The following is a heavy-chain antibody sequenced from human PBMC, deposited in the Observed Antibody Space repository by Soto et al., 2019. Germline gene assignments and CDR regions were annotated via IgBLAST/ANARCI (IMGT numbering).Heavy chain of an antibody. CDR2: INHSGST. D-gene: IGHD3-16*01. CDR3: ARDGGNYDNWFDP. Sequence: KTSETLSLTCAVYGGSFSGYHWSWIRQPPGKGLEWIGEINHSGSTNYNPSLKSRVTISVDTSKNQFSLKLSSVTTADTAVYYCARDGGNYDNWFDPWGQGTLVTVSS. J-gene: IGHJ5*02. CDR1: GGSFSGYH. V-gene: IGHV4-34*01.